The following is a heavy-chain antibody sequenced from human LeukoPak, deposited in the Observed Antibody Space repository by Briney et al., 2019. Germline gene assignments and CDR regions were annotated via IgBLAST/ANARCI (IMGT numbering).Heavy chain of an antibody. V-gene: IGHV3-23*01. J-gene: IGHJ1*01. Sequence: GGSLRLSCAASGFTFSSQAMSWVRQAPGKGLEWVSGISGSGGSTYYADSVKGRFTISRDNSKNTLYLQMNSLRAEDTAVYYCASGGLTYYDFWSGLGWGQGTLVTVSS. CDR3: ASGGLTYYDFWSGLG. D-gene: IGHD3-3*01. CDR2: ISGSGGST. CDR1: GFTFSSQA.